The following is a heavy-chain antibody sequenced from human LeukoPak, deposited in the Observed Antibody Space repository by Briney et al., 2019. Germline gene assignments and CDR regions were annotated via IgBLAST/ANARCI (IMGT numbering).Heavy chain of an antibody. D-gene: IGHD3-16*01. CDR2: ISQTGTST. Sequence: GGSLRLSCAASGFTFRDHYMSWIRQAPGKGLEWVSYISQTGTSTSYADSVRGRFTISRDNAKNSLYLQMNSLRAEDTAVFYCARGLWGLDVWGKGTTVTVSS. J-gene: IGHJ6*04. CDR3: ARGLWGLDV. V-gene: IGHV3-11*04. CDR1: GFTFRDHY.